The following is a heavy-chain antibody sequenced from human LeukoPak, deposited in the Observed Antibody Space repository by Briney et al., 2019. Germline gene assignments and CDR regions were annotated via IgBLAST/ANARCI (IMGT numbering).Heavy chain of an antibody. V-gene: IGHV4-39*07. D-gene: IGHD6-13*01. Sequence: KSSETLSLTGAVSGGSISSNLYYWGWIRQPPGKGLEWIGSIFYSGSTYYNPSLKRRVTISVDTSKNQFSLKLTSVTAADTAVYYCARDGVVAAQNEGTLDYWGQGTLVTVSS. CDR1: GGSISSNLYY. J-gene: IGHJ4*02. CDR2: IFYSGST. CDR3: ARDGVVAAQNEGTLDY.